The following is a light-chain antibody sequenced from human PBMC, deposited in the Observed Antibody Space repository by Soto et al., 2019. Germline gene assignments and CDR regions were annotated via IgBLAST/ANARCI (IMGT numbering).Light chain of an antibody. CDR2: EVS. Sequence: QSVLTQPASVSGSPGQSITISCTGTSSDVGGYNYVSWYQQHPGKAPKLMIYEVSNRPSGVSNRFSGSKSGNTASLTISGLQAEDEPDYYCSSYTSSSTLSVFGTGTKVTVL. CDR3: SSYTSSSTLSV. CDR1: SSDVGGYNY. J-gene: IGLJ1*01. V-gene: IGLV2-14*01.